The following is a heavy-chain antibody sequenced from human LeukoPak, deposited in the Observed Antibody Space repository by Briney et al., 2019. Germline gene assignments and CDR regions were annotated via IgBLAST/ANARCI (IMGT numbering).Heavy chain of an antibody. CDR2: ISTYNGNT. CDR1: GYTFTGYG. J-gene: IGHJ4*02. V-gene: IGHV1-18*01. Sequence: ASVKVSCKASGYTFTGYGISWVRQAPGQGLDWMGWISTYNGNTNYAQNLQGRVTMTTDTSTSTAYMELRSLRCDDTSVYYCARDPWGRMIDYWGQGTLVTVSS. D-gene: IGHD7-27*01. CDR3: ARDPWGRMIDY.